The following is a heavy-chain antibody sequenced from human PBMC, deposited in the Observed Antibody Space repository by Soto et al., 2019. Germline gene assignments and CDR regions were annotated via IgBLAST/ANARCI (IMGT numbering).Heavy chain of an antibody. CDR3: ARGPPWFPLDY. J-gene: IGHJ4*02. D-gene: IGHD3-10*01. Sequence: GGSLRLSCAASGFTVSSNYMSWVRQAPGKGLEWVSVIYSGGSTSYADSVKGRFTISRHNSKNTLYLQMNSLRAEDTAVYYCARGPPWFPLDYWGQGTLVTVSS. V-gene: IGHV3-53*04. CDR1: GFTVSSNY. CDR2: IYSGGST.